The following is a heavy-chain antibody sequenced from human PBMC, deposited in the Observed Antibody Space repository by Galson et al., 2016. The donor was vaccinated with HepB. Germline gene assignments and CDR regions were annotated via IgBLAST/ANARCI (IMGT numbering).Heavy chain of an antibody. CDR3: ARDRVVCDRDCSTSGYFDL. CDR1: GGTFSKCP. V-gene: IGHV1-69*06. D-gene: IGHD2-21*02. J-gene: IGHJ2*01. Sequence: SVKVSCKASGGTFSKCPVAWVRQAPGQGLEWMGGLNPISGTTKYAQKFQGRVTITADKSTSTAYMEVSRLKSEDTAVYYCARDRVVCDRDCSTSGYFDLWGGGTLVTVSS. CDR2: LNPISGTT.